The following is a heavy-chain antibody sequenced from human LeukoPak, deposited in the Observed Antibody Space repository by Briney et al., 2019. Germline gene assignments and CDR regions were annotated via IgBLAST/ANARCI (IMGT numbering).Heavy chain of an antibody. CDR2: INPSGGST. J-gene: IGHJ3*02. CDR3: ARGLITSAYSGYGDAFAI. V-gene: IGHV1-46*03. Sequence: GASVKLSCKASGYTFITYYIHWVRQPPGLGLECMGIINPSGGSTTYAQKFQGRVTVTLDTSTSTVYMDLSSLRSEGTGVYYCARGLITSAYSGYGDAFAIWGQGTMVTVSS. D-gene: IGHD5-12*01. CDR1: GYTFITYY.